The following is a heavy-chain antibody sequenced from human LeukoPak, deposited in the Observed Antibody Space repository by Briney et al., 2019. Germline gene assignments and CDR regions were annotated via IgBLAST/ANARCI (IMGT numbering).Heavy chain of an antibody. CDR1: GFTFSSYA. D-gene: IGHD2-8*02. CDR3: AKATGLYFYYGMGV. Sequence: PGGSLRLSCAASGFTFSSYAMSWVRQAPEKGLEWVSGISGSGVSTTYADSVKGRFTISRDSSKNTLYLQMNSLRAEDTAEYYCAKATGLYFYYGMGVWGRGTTVTVSS. CDR2: ISGSGVST. J-gene: IGHJ6*02. V-gene: IGHV3-23*01.